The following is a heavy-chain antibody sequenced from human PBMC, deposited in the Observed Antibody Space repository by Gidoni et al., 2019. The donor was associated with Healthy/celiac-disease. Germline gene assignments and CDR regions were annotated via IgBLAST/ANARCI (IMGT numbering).Heavy chain of an antibody. CDR3: ARVGYSYGLYYFDY. Sequence: EVQLVESGGGLVQPGGSLRRSCAASGSTFSSYWMSWVRQAPGKGLEWVANIKQDGSEKYYVDSVKGRFTISRDNAKNSLYLQMNSLRAEDTAVYYCARVGYSYGLYYFDYWGQGTLVTVSS. CDR1: GSTFSSYW. V-gene: IGHV3-7*04. D-gene: IGHD5-18*01. J-gene: IGHJ4*02. CDR2: IKQDGSEK.